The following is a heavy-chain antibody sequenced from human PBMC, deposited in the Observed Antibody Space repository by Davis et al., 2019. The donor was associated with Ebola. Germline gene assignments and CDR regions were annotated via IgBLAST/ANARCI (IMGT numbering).Heavy chain of an antibody. CDR3: ARAIAAAGTPPSTY. D-gene: IGHD6-13*01. CDR1: GFTFSSYE. Sequence: GESLKISCAASGFTFSSYEMKWVRQAPGKGLEWVAVISYDGSNKYYADSVKGRFTISRDNSKNTLYLQMNSLRAEDTAVYYCARAIAAAGTPPSTYWGQGTLVTVSS. CDR2: ISYDGSNK. V-gene: IGHV3-30-3*01. J-gene: IGHJ4*02.